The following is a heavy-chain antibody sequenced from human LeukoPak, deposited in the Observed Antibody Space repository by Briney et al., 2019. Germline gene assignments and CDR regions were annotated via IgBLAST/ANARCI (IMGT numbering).Heavy chain of an antibody. CDR3: ATDLGRSVWWLN. CDR2: FDPEDGET. Sequence: ASVTVSCKVSGYTLTELSMHWVRQAPGKGLEWMGGFDPEDGETIYAQKFQGRVTMTEDTSTDTAYMELSGLRSEDTAVYYCATDLGRSVWWLNWGQGTLVTVSS. CDR1: GYTLTELS. J-gene: IGHJ4*02. V-gene: IGHV1-24*01. D-gene: IGHD5-12*01.